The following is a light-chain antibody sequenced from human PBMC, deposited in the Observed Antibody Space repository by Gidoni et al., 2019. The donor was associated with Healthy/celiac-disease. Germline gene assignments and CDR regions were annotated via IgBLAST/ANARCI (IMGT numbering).Light chain of an antibody. CDR3: QQYGSSPRT. Sequence: ELVFTQSQGTLSLSPGERATLSCRASQRVCSSYLAWYQQKPGQAPRLLIYGASSRATGIPDRFSGSGSGTDFTLTISRLEPEDFAVYYCQQYGSSPRTFGGGTKVEIK. CDR1: QRVCSSY. V-gene: IGKV3-20*01. CDR2: GAS. J-gene: IGKJ4*01.